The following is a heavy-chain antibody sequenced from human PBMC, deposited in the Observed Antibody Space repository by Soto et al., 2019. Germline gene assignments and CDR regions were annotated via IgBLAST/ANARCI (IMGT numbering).Heavy chain of an antibody. CDR3: ARGGYSSTWSNLLDRSGLDV. V-gene: IGHV1-69*06. Sequence: QVQLVQSGAEAKKPGSSVKVSCKTSGGTFSSYAISWVRQAPGQGLEWMGGIVPLFRTTNYAQKFQGRVTITADTATYTVYMEVSALRSGDTAVYYCARGGYSSTWSNLLDRSGLDVWGQGTTVTVSS. J-gene: IGHJ6*02. D-gene: IGHD6-13*01. CDR1: GGTFSSYA. CDR2: IVPLFRTT.